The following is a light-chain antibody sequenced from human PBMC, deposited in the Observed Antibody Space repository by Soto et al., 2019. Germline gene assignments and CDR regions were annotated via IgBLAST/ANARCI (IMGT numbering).Light chain of an antibody. V-gene: IGKV3-15*01. J-gene: IGKJ2*01. CDR1: QSVSSN. Sequence: EMVMTQSPATLSVSPGERATLSCRASQSVSSNLAWYQQKLGQAARLLIYGASTRATGVPARFSGSGSGTEFSLTISSLHSEDFAVYSCLQYNNWPPYTFGQGTQLEIK. CDR3: LQYNNWPPYT. CDR2: GAS.